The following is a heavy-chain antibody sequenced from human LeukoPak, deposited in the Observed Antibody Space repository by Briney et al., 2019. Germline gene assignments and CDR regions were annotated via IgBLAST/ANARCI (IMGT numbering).Heavy chain of an antibody. CDR1: GGSISSYY. D-gene: IGHD2-21*02. V-gene: IGHV4-59*01. CDR3: ARSPRRVTATIYFDY. CDR2: IYYSGST. Sequence: SETLSLTCTVSGGSISSYYWSWIRQPPGKGLEWVGYIYYSGSTSYNPSLKSRVTISVDTSKKQFPLKLSSVTAADTAVYYCARSPRRVTATIYFDYWGQGTLVTASS. J-gene: IGHJ4*02.